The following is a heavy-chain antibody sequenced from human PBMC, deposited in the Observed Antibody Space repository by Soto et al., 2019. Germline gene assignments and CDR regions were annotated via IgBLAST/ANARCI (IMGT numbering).Heavy chain of an antibody. CDR1: GGTFSSYT. D-gene: IGHD1-1*01. J-gene: IGHJ5*02. V-gene: IGHV1-69*08. CDR2: IIPILGIA. Sequence: QVQLVQSGAEVKKPGSSVKVSCKASGGTFSSYTISWVRQAPGQGLEWMGRIIPILGIANYAQKFQGRVTITADKSTSTAYMVLSSLRSEDKAVDYCARDVGVRSRDWNDRLGVCWFDPLGQGTLVTVSS. CDR3: ARDVGVRSRDWNDRLGVCWFDP.